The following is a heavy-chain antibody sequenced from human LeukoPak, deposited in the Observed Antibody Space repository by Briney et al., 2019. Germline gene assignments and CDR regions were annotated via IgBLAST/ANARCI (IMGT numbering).Heavy chain of an antibody. D-gene: IGHD1-26*01. CDR2: VYHSGST. Sequence: SQTLSLTCTSSGGSISTYYWSWIRQPPGKGLEWIGYVYHSGSTNYSTSLKSRVTISVDMSKNQFSLELRSVPAADTAMYYCARGLRLVAASSDYFDNWGQGTLVTVSS. V-gene: IGHV4-59*01. J-gene: IGHJ4*02. CDR1: GGSISTYY. CDR3: ARGLRLVAASSDYFDN.